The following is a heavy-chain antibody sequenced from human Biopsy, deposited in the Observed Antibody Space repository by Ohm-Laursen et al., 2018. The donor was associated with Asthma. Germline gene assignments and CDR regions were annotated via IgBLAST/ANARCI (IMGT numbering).Heavy chain of an antibody. CDR2: IYSGGTS. D-gene: IGHD6-19*01. Sequence: SLRLSCSASGFTVSRDPMFWVRQAPGKGLEWVSVIYSGGTSDTADSVRGRFTISRDFYKNTLYLQMDSLRAEDTAVYYCARGDSSGWSHYYFGYWGQGTLVTVSS. CDR3: ARGDSSGWSHYYFGY. J-gene: IGHJ4*02. V-gene: IGHV3-53*01. CDR1: GFTVSRDP.